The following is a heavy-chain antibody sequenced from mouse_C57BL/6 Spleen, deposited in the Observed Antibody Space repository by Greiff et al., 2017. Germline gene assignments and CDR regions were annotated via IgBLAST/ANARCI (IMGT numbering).Heavy chain of an antibody. Sequence: QVQLQQSGAELARPGASVKLSCKASGYTFTSYGISWVKQSTGQGLEWIGDINPNNGGTIYNQKFKGKATLTVDKSSSTANMALPSLTSEATAGYNSARMHYYGSSPYFDYWGQGTTLTVSS. CDR2: INPNNGGT. J-gene: IGHJ2*01. CDR1: GYTFTSYG. V-gene: IGHV1-81*01. D-gene: IGHD1-1*01. CDR3: ARMHYYGSSPYFDY.